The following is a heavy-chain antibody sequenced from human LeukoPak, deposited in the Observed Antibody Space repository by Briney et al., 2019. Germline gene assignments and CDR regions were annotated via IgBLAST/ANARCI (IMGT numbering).Heavy chain of an antibody. J-gene: IGHJ5*01. CDR1: GFTFSTYG. D-gene: IGHD3-22*01. Sequence: PGGSLRLSCAASGFTFSTYGMHWVRQAPGTGLEWVAVIAYDGSYKYYADSEKGRFTISRDNSKNTLYLQMNSLRAEDTAVYFCAKYYYDSSGYSALGSWGQGTLVTVSS. CDR3: AKYYYDSSGYSALGS. CDR2: IAYDGSYK. V-gene: IGHV3-30*18.